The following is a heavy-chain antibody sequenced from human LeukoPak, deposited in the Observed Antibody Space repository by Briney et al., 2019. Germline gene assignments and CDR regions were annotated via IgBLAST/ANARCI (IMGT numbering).Heavy chain of an antibody. CDR2: IHCGDSET. Sequence: GESLKISCQASGYRFVNHWINWVRQVPGKGLEWVGIIHCGDSETRYSPSFQGQVTMSVDKSMSAAYLQWTSLQASDTAVYYCARVVAAVTTWGLSDPWGQGTLVTVSS. CDR3: ARVVAAVTTWGLSDP. CDR1: GYRFVNHW. D-gene: IGHD6-25*01. V-gene: IGHV5-51*01. J-gene: IGHJ5*02.